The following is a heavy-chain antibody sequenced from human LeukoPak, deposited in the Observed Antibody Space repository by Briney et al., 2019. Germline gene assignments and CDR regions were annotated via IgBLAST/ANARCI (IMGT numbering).Heavy chain of an antibody. J-gene: IGHJ4*02. CDR1: GFTFSNYW. CDR2: IKTDGSEK. Sequence: GGSLRLSCEGSGFTFSNYWMGWVRQTPGKGLQWVANIKTDGSEKYYVDSVKGRFTISRDNAKNSLYLQMNSLSAEDTAIYYCARQPQVAHFDYWGQGTLVTVSS. D-gene: IGHD2-15*01. CDR3: ARQPQVAHFDY. V-gene: IGHV3-7*01.